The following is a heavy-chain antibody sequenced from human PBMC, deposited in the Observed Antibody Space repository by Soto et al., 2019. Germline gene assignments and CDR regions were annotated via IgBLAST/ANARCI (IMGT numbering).Heavy chain of an antibody. CDR2: ISYDGSNK. J-gene: IGHJ5*02. CDR3: ARDAFESSSGFCWFDP. D-gene: IGHD6-19*01. V-gene: IGHV3-30-3*01. CDR1: GFTFSSYA. Sequence: GGSLRLSCAASGFTFSSYAMHWVRQAPGKGLEWVAVISYDGSNKYYADSVKGRFTISRDNSKNTLYLQMNSLRAEDTAVYYCARDAFESSSGFCWFDPWGQGTLVTVSS.